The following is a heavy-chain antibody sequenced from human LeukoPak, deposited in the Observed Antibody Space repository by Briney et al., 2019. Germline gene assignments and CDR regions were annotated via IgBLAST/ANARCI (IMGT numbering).Heavy chain of an antibody. D-gene: IGHD3-16*01. Sequence: SETLSLTCTVSGGSFSSSSYYWGWIRQPPGKGLEWIGSIYYTGNTYYNPSLKSRVTISVDTSKNQFSLRLSSVTAADTAVYYCANYVSRTMRDYWGQGTLVTVSS. J-gene: IGHJ4*02. CDR3: ANYVSRTMRDY. CDR1: GGSFSSSSYY. CDR2: IYYTGNT. V-gene: IGHV4-39*01.